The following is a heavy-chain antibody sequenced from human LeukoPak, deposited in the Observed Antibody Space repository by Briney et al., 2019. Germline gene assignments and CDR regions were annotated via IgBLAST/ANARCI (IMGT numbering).Heavy chain of an antibody. CDR2: TNSDGSST. CDR1: AFTSSSYW. V-gene: IGHV3-74*01. CDR3: ARARGYDDSGYDNRFDP. D-gene: IGHD5-12*01. J-gene: IGHJ5*02. Sequence: GGYLRLSCASTAFTSSSYWMHWVRPAPGKGLVWVSRTNSDGSSTSYADSVKGRFTISRENAKNTLYLQMNSLRAEDTAVYYCARARGYDDSGYDNRFDPWGQGTLVTVSS.